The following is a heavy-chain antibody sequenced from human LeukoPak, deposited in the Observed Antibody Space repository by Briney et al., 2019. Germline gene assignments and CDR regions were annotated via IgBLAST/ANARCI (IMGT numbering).Heavy chain of an antibody. J-gene: IGHJ4*02. CDR2: IYYSGST. D-gene: IGHD3-10*01. CDR1: GDSISSSSYY. V-gene: IGHV4-39*01. CDR3: ASAPRRGSIGGLDY. Sequence: SETLSLTCTVSGDSISSSSYYWGWIRQPPGKGLEWIVSIYYSGSTYYSPSLKSRLTISVDTSKNQFSLRLTSVTAADTAVYYCASAPRRGSIGGLDYWGQGILVTVSS.